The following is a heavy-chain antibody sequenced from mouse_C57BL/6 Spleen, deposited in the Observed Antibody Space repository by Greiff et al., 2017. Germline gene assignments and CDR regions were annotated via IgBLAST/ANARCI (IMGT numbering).Heavy chain of an antibody. CDR3: AKPLRGSSFYYAMDY. CDR2: IWRGGST. V-gene: IGHV2-5*01. CDR1: GFSLTSYG. Sequence: VKLQESGPGLVQPSQSLSITCTVSGFSLTSYGVHWVRQSPGKGLEWLGVIWRGGSTDYNAAFMSRLSITKDNSKSQVFFKMNSLQADDTAIYYCAKPLRGSSFYYAMDYWGQGTSVTVSS. D-gene: IGHD1-1*01. J-gene: IGHJ4*01.